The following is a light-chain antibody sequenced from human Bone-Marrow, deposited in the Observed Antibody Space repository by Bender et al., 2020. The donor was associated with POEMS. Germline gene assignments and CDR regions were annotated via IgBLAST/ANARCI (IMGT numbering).Light chain of an antibody. CDR3: QSAASSGTYRV. CDR2: DVS. CDR1: KIGMKS. J-gene: IGLJ3*02. V-gene: IGLV3-21*02. Sequence: SYVLTQPPSVSVAPGQTARMTCEGDKIGMKSVHWYQHKPGQAPVLVVYDVSERPSGIPERCSGSSSGTTATLTISGVQAEDEADYYCQSAASSGTYRVFGGGTKLTVL.